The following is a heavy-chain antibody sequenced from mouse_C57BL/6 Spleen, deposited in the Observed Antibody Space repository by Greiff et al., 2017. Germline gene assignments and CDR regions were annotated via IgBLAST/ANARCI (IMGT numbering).Heavy chain of an antibody. CDR2: ISDGGSYT. CDR1: GFTFSSYA. CDR3: ARDETGNWDLFAY. J-gene: IGHJ3*01. D-gene: IGHD4-1*01. Sequence: EVHLVESGGGLVKPGGSLKLSCAASGFTFSSYAMSWVRPTPEKRLEWVATISDGGSYTYSPDNVKGRFTISRDHAKNNLYLQMSHLKSEDTAMYYCARDETGNWDLFAYRGQGTLVTVSA. V-gene: IGHV5-4*01.